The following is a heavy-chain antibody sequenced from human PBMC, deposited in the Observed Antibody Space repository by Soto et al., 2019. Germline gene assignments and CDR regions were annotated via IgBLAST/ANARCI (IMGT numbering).Heavy chain of an antibody. Sequence: PGGSLRLSCAASGFTFIGYWMHWVREAPGKGLLWVARINTDGSSRSYAESVKGRFTVSRDNAKNTLYLQTYSLRAEDTAVYYCARDPMISGGYYYGIDPRGXGTLATV. V-gene: IGHV3-74*01. CDR3: ARDPMISGGYYYGIDP. CDR2: INTDGSSR. D-gene: IGHD3-22*01. CDR1: GFTFIGYW. J-gene: IGHJ4*02.